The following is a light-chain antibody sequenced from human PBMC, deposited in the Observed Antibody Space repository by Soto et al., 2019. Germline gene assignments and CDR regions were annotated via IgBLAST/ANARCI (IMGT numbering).Light chain of an antibody. CDR2: DAS. J-gene: IGKJ1*01. CDR1: QSVGSY. CDR3: QQRSNWPPTWT. Sequence: EIVLTQSPATLSLSPEERATLSCRASQSVGSYLAWYQHKPGQPPRLLIYDASNRATGIPARFSGSGSGTDFTLTISSLEPEDFAVYYCQQRSNWPPTWTFGQGTKVEIK. V-gene: IGKV3-11*01.